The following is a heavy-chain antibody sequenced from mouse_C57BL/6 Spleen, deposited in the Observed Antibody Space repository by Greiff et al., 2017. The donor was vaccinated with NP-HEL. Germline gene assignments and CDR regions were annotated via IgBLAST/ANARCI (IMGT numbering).Heavy chain of an antibody. CDR3: TRQPGEEFDY. V-gene: IGHV1-55*01. Sequence: QVQLQQPGAELVKPGASVKMSCKASGYTFTSYWITWVKQRPGQGLEWIGGIYPGSGSTNYNEKFKSKATLTVDKSSSTAYMQLSSLTSEDSAVYCCTRQPGEEFDYWGQGTTLTVSS. CDR1: GYTFTSYW. CDR2: IYPGSGST. J-gene: IGHJ2*01.